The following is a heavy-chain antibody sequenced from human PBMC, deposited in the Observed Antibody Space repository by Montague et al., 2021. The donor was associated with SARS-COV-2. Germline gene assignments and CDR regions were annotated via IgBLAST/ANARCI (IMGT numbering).Heavy chain of an antibody. CDR1: GDSLSSGSYY. J-gene: IGHJ6*02. Sequence: TLSLTRSVSGDSLSSGSYYWSWIREPAGKGLEWIGRIYGGGSPNYNPSLKSRVTISGDMSKNQFSLNVSSVTAADTAVYYCTRDPITGTTGTIYNYYGKDVWGQGTTVTVSS. D-gene: IGHD1-20*01. CDR3: TRDPITGTTGTIYNYYGKDV. CDR2: IYGGGSP. V-gene: IGHV4-61*02.